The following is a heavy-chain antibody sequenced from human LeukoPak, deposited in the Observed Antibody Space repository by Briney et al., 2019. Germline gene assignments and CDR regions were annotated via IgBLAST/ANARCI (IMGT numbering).Heavy chain of an antibody. CDR2: INPNSGGT. CDR3: ARDWGVGATTAFDI. CDR1: GYTFTGYY. Sequence: GESLKISCKGSGYTFTGYYMHWVRQAPGQGLEWMGWINPNSGGTNFQGRVTMTRDTSISTAYMELSRLRSDDTAVYYCARDWGVGATTAFDIWGQGTMVTVSS. V-gene: IGHV1-2*02. J-gene: IGHJ3*02. D-gene: IGHD1-26*01.